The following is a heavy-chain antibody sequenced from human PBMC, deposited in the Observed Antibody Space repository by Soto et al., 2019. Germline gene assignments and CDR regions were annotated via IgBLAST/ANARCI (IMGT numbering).Heavy chain of an antibody. CDR1: GYTFTSYY. CDR3: ARRDCFSSSCYFKY. D-gene: IGHD2-2*01. J-gene: IGHJ4*02. V-gene: IGHV1-46*01. Sequence: QVSMVQSGAEVKKPGAAVKVSCKASGYTFTSYYVHWVRQAPGQGLEWMGIINPSGATTTYAQNFQGRVAMTRDTSTSTVYMELSSLRSEDTAVYYCARRDCFSSSCYFKYWGQVTLVTVSS. CDR2: INPSGATT.